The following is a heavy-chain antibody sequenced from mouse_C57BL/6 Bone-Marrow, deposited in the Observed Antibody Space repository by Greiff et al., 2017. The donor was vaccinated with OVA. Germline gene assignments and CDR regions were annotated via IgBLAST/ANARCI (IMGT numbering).Heavy chain of an antibody. CDR2: IDPSDSYT. J-gene: IGHJ2*01. D-gene: IGHD4-1*01. CDR3: ARLTGHFDY. Sequence: VQLQQPGAELVKPGASVKLSCKASGYTFTSYWMQWVKQRPGQGLEWIGEIDPSDSYTNYNQKFKGKSTLTVDKSSSTAYMQLSSLTSEDSAVYYCARLTGHFDYWGQGTTLTVSS. V-gene: IGHV1-50*01. CDR1: GYTFTSYW.